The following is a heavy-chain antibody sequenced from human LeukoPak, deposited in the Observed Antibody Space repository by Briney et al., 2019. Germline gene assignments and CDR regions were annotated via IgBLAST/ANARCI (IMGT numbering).Heavy chain of an antibody. CDR1: GYTFTSYD. V-gene: IGHV1-8*01. CDR2: MNPNSGNT. J-gene: IGHJ6*02. D-gene: IGHD6-25*01. Sequence: GASVKVSCKASGYTFTSYDINWVRRATGQGLEWMGWMNPNSGNTGYAQKFQGRVTMTRNTSISTAYMELSSLRSEDTAVYYCARKVAATMFYYYGMDVWGQGTTVTVSS. CDR3: ARKVAATMFYYYGMDV.